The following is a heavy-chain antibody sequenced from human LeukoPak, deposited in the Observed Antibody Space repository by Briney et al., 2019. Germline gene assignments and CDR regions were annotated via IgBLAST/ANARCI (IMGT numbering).Heavy chain of an antibody. D-gene: IGHD1-26*01. CDR1: GFTFSSYA. V-gene: IGHV3-30-3*01. CDR3: AREWRESAPAFDI. Sequence: GGSLRLSCAASGFTFSSYAMHWVRQAPGKGLEWVAVISYDGSNKYYADSVKGRFTISRDNSKNTLYLQMNSLRAEDTAVYYCAREWRESAPAFDIWGQGTMVTVSS. J-gene: IGHJ3*02. CDR2: ISYDGSNK.